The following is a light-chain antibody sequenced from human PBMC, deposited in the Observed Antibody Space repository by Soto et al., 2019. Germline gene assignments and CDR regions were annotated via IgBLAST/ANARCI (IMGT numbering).Light chain of an antibody. V-gene: IGKV3-20*01. CDR1: QSVSNNY. CDR3: QQYGSSPLT. Sequence: EIVLTQSPGTLSLSPGERATLSCRASQSVSNNYLAWYQQKPGQAPRLLIYGASNRATGIPARFSGSGSGTDFTLTISSLQPEDFAVYYCQQYGSSPLTFGGGTKVDNK. J-gene: IGKJ4*01. CDR2: GAS.